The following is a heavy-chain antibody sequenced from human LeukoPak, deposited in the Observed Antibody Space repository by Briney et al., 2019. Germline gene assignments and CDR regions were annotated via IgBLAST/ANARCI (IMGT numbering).Heavy chain of an antibody. J-gene: IGHJ4*02. D-gene: IGHD6-6*01. Sequence: PSETLSLTCTVSGVSISSSSYYWGWIRQPPGKGLEWASSISGSGPSTDYADSVKGRFTISRDNSKNTLYLQMNSLRAEDTAVYYCAREYGSSSNYFDYWGLGTLVTVSS. CDR3: AREYGSSSNYFDY. CDR2: ISGSGPST. CDR1: GVSISSSSYY. V-gene: IGHV3-53*01.